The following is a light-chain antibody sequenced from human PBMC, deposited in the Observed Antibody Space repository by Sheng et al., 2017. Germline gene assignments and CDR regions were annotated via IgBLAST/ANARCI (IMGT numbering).Light chain of an antibody. CDR2: AAS. CDR3: LQDNNYPRT. V-gene: IGKV1-6*01. CDR1: QAIRNE. Sequence: AIQMTQSPSSLSASVGDRVTITCRASQAIRNELSWYQQKPGKAPKLLIYAASSLQSGVPSRFSGSGSGTDFTLTIRSLQPEDFATYYCLQDNNYPRTFGPGDQAGDQT. J-gene: IGKJ2*01.